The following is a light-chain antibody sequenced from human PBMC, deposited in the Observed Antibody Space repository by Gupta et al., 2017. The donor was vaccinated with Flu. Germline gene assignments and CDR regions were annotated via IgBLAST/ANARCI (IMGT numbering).Light chain of an antibody. Sequence: VLTQSPGTLSLSPGESATLSCRARQSVGYNFLAWFQQKPGQPPRLLIYGTSTRATGIPNRFGGSGSGTDFTLTISRLEPEDSAVYYCHQYSTVPWTFGHGTKVEIK. CDR3: HQYSTVPWT. J-gene: IGKJ1*01. CDR2: GTS. CDR1: QSVGYNF. V-gene: IGKV3-20*01.